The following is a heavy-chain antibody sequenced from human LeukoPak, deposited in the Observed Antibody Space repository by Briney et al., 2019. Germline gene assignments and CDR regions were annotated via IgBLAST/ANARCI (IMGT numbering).Heavy chain of an antibody. J-gene: IGHJ4*02. CDR1: GFIFSNYA. CDR2: ISTKGGST. CDR3: ARDRSGAFDY. D-gene: IGHD6-19*01. V-gene: IGHV3-64*02. Sequence: GGSLRLSCAASGFIFSNYAMYWVRQAPGKGLESVAAISTKGGSTSYADSVKGRMTISRDDSKNTLFLQMGSLTTDDMGLYFCARDRSGAFDYWGQGTLVAVSS.